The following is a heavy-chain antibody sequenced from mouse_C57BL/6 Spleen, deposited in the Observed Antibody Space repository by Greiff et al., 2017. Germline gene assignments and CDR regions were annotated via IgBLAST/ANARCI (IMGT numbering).Heavy chain of an antibody. V-gene: IGHV1-50*01. CDR3: ERGSSGPSFAY. J-gene: IGHJ3*01. CDR2: IDPSDSYT. Sequence: QVQLQQPGAELVKPGASVKLSCKASGYTFTSYWMQWVKQRPGQGLEWIGEIDPSDSYTNYNQKFKGKATLTVDTSSSTAYMQLSSLTSEDSAVYYCERGSSGPSFAYWGQGTLVTVSA. CDR1: GYTFTSYW. D-gene: IGHD3-2*02.